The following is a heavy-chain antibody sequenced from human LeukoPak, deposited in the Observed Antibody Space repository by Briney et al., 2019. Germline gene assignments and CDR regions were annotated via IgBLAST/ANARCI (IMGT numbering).Heavy chain of an antibody. CDR1: GGTFSIYA. J-gene: IGHJ4*02. CDR3: ARDPRNGGGQY. CDR2: IIPIFGTA. D-gene: IGHD1-1*01. Sequence: GAAVKVSCMASGGTFSIYAISWVRQAPGQGLEWMGGIIPIFGTANYAQKFQGRVTITADESTSTAYMELSSLRSEDTAVYYCARDPRNGGGQYWGQGTLVTVSS. V-gene: IGHV1-69*13.